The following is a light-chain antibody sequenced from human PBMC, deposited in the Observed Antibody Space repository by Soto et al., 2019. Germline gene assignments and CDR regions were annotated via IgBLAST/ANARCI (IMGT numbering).Light chain of an antibody. J-gene: IGKJ4*01. Sequence: DTQMTQSPSTLSASVGDRVTMTCRASQSISSWLAWYQQKRGKAPKLLIYKASTLQSGVPSSFSGRGSGTEFTLTISSLQPDDFATYYCPQYDSYPLTFGGGTNVEIK. CDR3: PQYDSYPLT. CDR2: KAS. V-gene: IGKV1-5*03. CDR1: QSISSW.